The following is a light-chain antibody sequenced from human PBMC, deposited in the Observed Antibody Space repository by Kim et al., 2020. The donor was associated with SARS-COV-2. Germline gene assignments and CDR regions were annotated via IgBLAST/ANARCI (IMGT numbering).Light chain of an antibody. CDR1: QSVSTSY. J-gene: IGKJ2*01. CDR3: QQLGT. Sequence: PGKRAPRSCRASQSVSTSYLAWYQQKPGQAPRLLIYGASSRATGIPDRFSGSGSGTDFTLTISRLEPEDFAVYYCQQLGTFGQGTKLEI. CDR2: GAS. V-gene: IGKV3-20*01.